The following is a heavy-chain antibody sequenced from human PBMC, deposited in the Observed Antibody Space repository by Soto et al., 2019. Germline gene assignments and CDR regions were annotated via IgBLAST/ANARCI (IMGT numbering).Heavy chain of an antibody. V-gene: IGHV3-30*18. CDR1: GFTFSSYG. Sequence: QVQLVESGGGVVQPGRSLRLSCAASGFTFSSYGMQWVRQAPGKGLEWVAVISYEGRIQYYADSVKGRFTISRDNSKDTLYLQMNRLRAEDTAVYYCAKEGTIKRSYYFDFWGQGTLVTVSS. CDR3: AKEGTIKRSYYFDF. CDR2: ISYEGRIQ. D-gene: IGHD3-10*01. J-gene: IGHJ4*02.